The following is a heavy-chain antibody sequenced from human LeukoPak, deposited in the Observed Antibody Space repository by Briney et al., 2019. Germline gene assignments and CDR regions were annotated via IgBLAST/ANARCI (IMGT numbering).Heavy chain of an antibody. J-gene: IGHJ4*02. CDR3: ARERGSGYYYDSSGYYYVFDY. Sequence: PSETLSLTCTVSGGSISSYYWSWIRQPPGKGREWIGYIYYSGSTNYNPSLKSRVTISVHTSKNQFSLKLSSVTAADTAVYYCARERGSGYYYDSSGYYYVFDYWGQGTPVTVSS. V-gene: IGHV4-59*01. CDR1: GGSISSYY. CDR2: IYYSGST. D-gene: IGHD3-22*01.